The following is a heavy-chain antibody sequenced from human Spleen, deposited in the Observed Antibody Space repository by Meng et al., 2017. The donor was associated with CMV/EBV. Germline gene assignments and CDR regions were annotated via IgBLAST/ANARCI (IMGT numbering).Heavy chain of an antibody. Sequence: SVKVSCKASGGTFSSYAISWVRQAPGQGLEWMGGIIPILGIANYAQKFQGRVTITADKSTSTAYMELSSLRSEDTAVYYCAKSHLPSGRIAGGRFDHWGQGTLVTVSS. CDR1: GGTFSSYA. D-gene: IGHD1-26*01. V-gene: IGHV1-69*10. CDR2: IIPILGIA. CDR3: AKSHLPSGRIAGGRFDH. J-gene: IGHJ4*02.